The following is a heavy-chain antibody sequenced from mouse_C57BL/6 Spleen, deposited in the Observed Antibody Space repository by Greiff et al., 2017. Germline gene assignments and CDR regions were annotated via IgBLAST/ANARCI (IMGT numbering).Heavy chain of an antibody. J-gene: IGHJ4*01. D-gene: IGHD2-3*01. Sequence: QVQLQQSGAELVRPGTSVKVSCKASGYAFPNYLIEWVKQRPGQGLEWIGVINPGSGGTNYNEKFKGKATLTADKSSSTAYMQLSSLTSEDSAVYFCARNGYYGGYYAMDYWGQGTSVTVSS. CDR1: GYAFPNYL. CDR2: INPGSGGT. V-gene: IGHV1-54*01. CDR3: ARNGYYGGYYAMDY.